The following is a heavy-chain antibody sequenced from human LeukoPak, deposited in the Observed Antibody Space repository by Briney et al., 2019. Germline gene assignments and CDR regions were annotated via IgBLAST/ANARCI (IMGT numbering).Heavy chain of an antibody. D-gene: IGHD5-24*01. Sequence: GGSLRLSCAASGFPFSSYNMNWVRQAPGKGLEWVSAITGRGRSTCYADSVKGRFTISRDSAKNSVYLQMNSLRAEDTAIYYCARDGDGYNQYYFDYWGQGTLVTVSS. CDR3: ARDGDGYNQYYFDY. CDR2: ITGRGRST. J-gene: IGHJ4*02. CDR1: GFPFSSYN. V-gene: IGHV3-21*01.